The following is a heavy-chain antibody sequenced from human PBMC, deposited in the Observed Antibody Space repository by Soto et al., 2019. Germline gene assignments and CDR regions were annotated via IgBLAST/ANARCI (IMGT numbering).Heavy chain of an antibody. CDR2: VYNSGKT. CDR1: GGSISRRSYY. CDR3: ATIAAIGGYYYFDY. V-gene: IGHV4-39*01. D-gene: IGHD6-25*01. J-gene: IGHJ4*02. Sequence: SETLSLTCTVSGGSISRRSYYWGWIRQPPGKGLEWIGTVYNSGKTYYDPSLKSRVTISVDMSRNQFSLKLSSVTAADTAVYYCATIAAIGGYYYFDYWGQGTLVTVSS.